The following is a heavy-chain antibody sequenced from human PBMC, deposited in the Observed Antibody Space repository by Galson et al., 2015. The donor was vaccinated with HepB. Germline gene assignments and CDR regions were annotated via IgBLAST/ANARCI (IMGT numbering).Heavy chain of an antibody. CDR2: ISYDGSNK. D-gene: IGHD6-13*01. J-gene: IGHJ3*02. Sequence: SLRLSCAASGFTFSSYAMHWVRQAPGKGLEWVAVISYDGSNKYYADSVKGRFTISRDNSKNTLYLQMNSLRAEDTAVYYCASLKNRIAAAGIGGVIGPFDIWGQGTMVTVSS. CDR1: GFTFSSYA. V-gene: IGHV3-30*04. CDR3: ASLKNRIAAAGIGGVIGPFDI.